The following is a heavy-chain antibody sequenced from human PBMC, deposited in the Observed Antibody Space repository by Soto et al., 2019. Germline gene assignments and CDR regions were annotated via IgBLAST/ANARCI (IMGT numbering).Heavy chain of an antibody. V-gene: IGHV4-31*03. CDR3: ARHLPSACNGGTGNCYYNTFDY. J-gene: IGHJ4*02. Sequence: QVQLQESGPGLVQPSQTLSLTCTVSGGSISSGGYYWSWIRQHPGEALEWIGYIYHTGKTYYTSSLKSRVTISVDTSKNQFSLRLSSVTAADPAVYYCARHLPSACNGGTGNCYYNTFDYWGQGILVTVSS. CDR2: IYHTGKT. CDR1: GGSISSGGYY. D-gene: IGHD2-15*01.